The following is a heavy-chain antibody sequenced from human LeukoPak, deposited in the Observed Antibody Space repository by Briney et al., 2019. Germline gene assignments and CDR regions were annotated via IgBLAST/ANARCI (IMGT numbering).Heavy chain of an antibody. CDR3: ARGDYDFWSGYYNWFDP. CDR2: IYYSGST. J-gene: IGHJ5*02. CDR1: GGSISSHS. Sequence: PSETLSLTCTVSGGSISSHSWSWIRQPPGKGLEWIGYIYYSGSTNYNPSLKSRVTISVDTSKNQFSLKLSSVTAADTAVYYCARGDYDFWSGYYNWFDPWGQGTLVAVSS. V-gene: IGHV4-59*11. D-gene: IGHD3-3*01.